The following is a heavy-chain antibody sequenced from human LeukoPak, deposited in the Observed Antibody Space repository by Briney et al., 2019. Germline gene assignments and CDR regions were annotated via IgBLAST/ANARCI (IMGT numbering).Heavy chain of an antibody. V-gene: IGHV3-74*01. Sequence: PGGSLRLSCAVSGFTFSSYWMHWVRQAPGKGLVWVSRINSDGSSTSYADSVNGRFTISRDNAKNTLYLQMNSLRAEDTAVYYCAILRFLEWFDYWGQGTLVTVSS. CDR2: INSDGSST. D-gene: IGHD3-3*01. CDR3: AILRFLEWFDY. J-gene: IGHJ4*02. CDR1: GFTFSSYW.